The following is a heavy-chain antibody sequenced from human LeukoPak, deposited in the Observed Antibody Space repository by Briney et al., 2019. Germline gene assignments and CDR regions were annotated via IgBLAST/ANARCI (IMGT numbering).Heavy chain of an antibody. CDR2: INHSGST. V-gene: IGHV4-34*01. J-gene: IGHJ4*02. Sequence: SETLSLTCAVYGGSFSGYYWSWIRQPPGKGLEWIGEINHSGSTNYNPSLKSRVTISVDTSKNQFSLKLSSVTAADTAVYYCASAIRYFDWIPSYWGQGTLVTVSS. CDR1: GGSFSGYY. D-gene: IGHD3-9*01. CDR3: ASAIRYFDWIPSY.